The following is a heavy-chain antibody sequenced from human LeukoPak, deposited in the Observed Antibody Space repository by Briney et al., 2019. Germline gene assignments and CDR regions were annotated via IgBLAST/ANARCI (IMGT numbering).Heavy chain of an antibody. V-gene: IGHV4-4*02. CDR3: ARDRDSGYELDY. CDR2: IYLSGST. D-gene: IGHD5-12*01. CDR1: GGSISSSNW. Sequence: SETLSLTCAVSGGSISSSNWWSWVRQPPGKGLEWIGEIYLSGSTNYNPSLKSRVTISVDKSKNQFSLKLSSVTAADTAVYYCARDRDSGYELDYWGQGTLVTVSS. J-gene: IGHJ4*02.